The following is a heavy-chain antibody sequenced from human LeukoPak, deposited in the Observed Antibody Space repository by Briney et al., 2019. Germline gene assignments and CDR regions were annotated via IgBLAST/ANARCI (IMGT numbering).Heavy chain of an antibody. Sequence: GGSLRLSCAASGFTFSDYYMSWIRQAPGKGLEWVSYISSSGSTIYYADSVKGRFTISRDNAKNSLYLQMNSLRAEDTAVYYCARVGCSSTSCYDAFDIWGQGTMVTVSS. J-gene: IGHJ3*02. CDR1: GFTFSDYY. V-gene: IGHV3-11*04. CDR3: ARVGCSSTSCYDAFDI. CDR2: ISSSGSTI. D-gene: IGHD2-2*01.